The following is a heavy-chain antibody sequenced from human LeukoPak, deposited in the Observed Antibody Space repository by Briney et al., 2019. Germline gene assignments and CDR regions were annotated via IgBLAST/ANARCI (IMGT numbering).Heavy chain of an antibody. D-gene: IGHD3-3*01. CDR2: INHSGST. V-gene: IGHV4-34*01. J-gene: IGHJ5*02. Sequence: PSETLSLTCAVYGRSFSGYYWSWIRQPPGKGLEWIGEINHSGSTNYNPSLKSRVTISVDTSKNQFSLKLSSVTAADTAVYYCARVTGDFWSGPYNWFDPWGQGTLVTVSS. CDR1: GRSFSGYY. CDR3: ARVTGDFWSGPYNWFDP.